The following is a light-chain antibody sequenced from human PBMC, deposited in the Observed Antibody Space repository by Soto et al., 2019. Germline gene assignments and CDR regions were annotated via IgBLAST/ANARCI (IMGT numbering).Light chain of an antibody. CDR1: HTISSSY. CDR2: GIS. CDR3: QQYVTSSPRT. V-gene: IGKV3-20*01. Sequence: EIVLTQSPGTLSLSPGERATLSCRASHTISSSYLAWYQQKPGQAPRLLMYGISRRATGIPDRFSGSGSGTDFPLTITRLGPEDLAVYYCQQYVTSSPRTFGQGTKVEIK. J-gene: IGKJ1*01.